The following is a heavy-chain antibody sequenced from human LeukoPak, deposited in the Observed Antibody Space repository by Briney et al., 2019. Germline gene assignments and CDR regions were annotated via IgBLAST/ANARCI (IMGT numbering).Heavy chain of an antibody. D-gene: IGHD3-10*02. Sequence: PSETLSLTCAVYGDSFSGYYWSWLPHPPRKGLEWGGEINHSGSTNYNPSLESRVPLSVDTSQNHFSLELSSVTAADTGVYYRARGMFGGRLNFDYWGQGSLVTVSS. CDR3: ARGMFGGRLNFDY. CDR1: GDSFSGYY. CDR2: INHSGST. J-gene: IGHJ4*02. V-gene: IGHV4-34*01.